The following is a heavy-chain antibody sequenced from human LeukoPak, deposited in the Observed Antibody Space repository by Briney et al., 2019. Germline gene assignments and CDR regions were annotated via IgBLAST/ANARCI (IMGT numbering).Heavy chain of an antibody. D-gene: IGHD3-22*01. V-gene: IGHV1-69*06. CDR3: ARVHYYYDSSGYAFDI. CDR2: IIPIFGTA. Sequence: SVKVSCKASGGTFSSYAISWVRQAPGQGLEWMGGIIPIFGTANYAQKFQGRVTITADKSTSTAYMELSSLRSEDTAVCYCARVHYYYDSSGYAFDIWGQGTMVTVSS. J-gene: IGHJ3*02. CDR1: GGTFSSYA.